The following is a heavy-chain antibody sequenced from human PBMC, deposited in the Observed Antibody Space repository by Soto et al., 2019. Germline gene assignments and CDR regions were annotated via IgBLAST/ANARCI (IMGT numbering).Heavy chain of an antibody. CDR2: IYWDDDK. J-gene: IGHJ4*02. CDR1: GFSLSTSGVG. Sequence: QITLKESGPTLVKPTQTLTLTCSFSGFSLSTSGVGVGWIRQPPGKALEWLALIYWDDDKRYSPSLKSRLTIPKDISKKQVVLTMTNMDPVDTATYYCAHSVELERRTPGLFDYWGQGTLVTVSS. V-gene: IGHV2-5*02. D-gene: IGHD1-1*01. CDR3: AHSVELERRTPGLFDY.